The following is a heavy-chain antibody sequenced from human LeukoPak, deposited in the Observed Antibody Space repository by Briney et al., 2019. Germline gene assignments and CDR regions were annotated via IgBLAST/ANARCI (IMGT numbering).Heavy chain of an antibody. CDR2: ITSSGSTI. J-gene: IGHJ4*02. CDR1: GFTFSTYS. CDR3: VSFYETY. V-gene: IGHV3-48*02. Sequence: EAGGSLRLSCAASGFTFSTYSMNWVRQAPGKGLEWVSYITSSGSTIYYADSVKGRFTISRDNAKNSLYLQMNSLRDEDTAVYYCVSFYETYWGRGTLVTVSS. D-gene: IGHD2/OR15-2a*01.